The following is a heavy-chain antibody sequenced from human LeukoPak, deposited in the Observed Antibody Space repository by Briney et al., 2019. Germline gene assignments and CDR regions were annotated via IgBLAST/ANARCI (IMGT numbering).Heavy chain of an antibody. Sequence: GGSLRLSCAASGFTFSTYAMHWVRQAPGKGLEWVALIPNDGRNKDYADSVKGRFTISRDNSQSTLYLQMNSLRAEDTAVYYCARARNNYDSSGYSALDYWGQGTLVTVSS. CDR1: GFTFSTYA. CDR3: ARARNNYDSSGYSALDY. J-gene: IGHJ4*02. V-gene: IGHV3-30*04. CDR2: IPNDGRNK. D-gene: IGHD3-22*01.